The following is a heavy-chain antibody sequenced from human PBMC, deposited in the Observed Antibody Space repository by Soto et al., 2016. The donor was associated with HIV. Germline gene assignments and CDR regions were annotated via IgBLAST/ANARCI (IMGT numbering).Heavy chain of an antibody. D-gene: IGHD2-21*01. CDR2: IRSKANNYAT. V-gene: IGHV3-73*01. CDR3: TRLLWSHIRTYGMDV. J-gene: IGHJ6*02. Sequence: EVQLVESGGGLVQPGGSLKLSCAASGFTLSGSAMHWVRQASGKGLEWVGRIRSKANNYATAYAASVKGRFTFSRDDSKNTAYLQMNSLKIEDTAVYYCTRLLWSHIRTYGMDVWGQG. CDR1: GFTLSGSA.